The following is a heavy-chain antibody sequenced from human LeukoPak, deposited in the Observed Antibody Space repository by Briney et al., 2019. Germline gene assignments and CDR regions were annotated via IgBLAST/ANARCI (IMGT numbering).Heavy chain of an antibody. J-gene: IGHJ1*01. V-gene: IGHV4-31*03. CDR2: IYYSGST. Sequence: SQTLSLTCTVSGGSISSGGYYWSWIRQHPGKGLEWIGYIYYSGSTNYNPSLKSRVTISVDTSKNQFSLKLSSVTAADTAVYYCARGGVGVNPTRLQHWGQGTLVTVSS. CDR3: ARGGVGVNPTRLQH. D-gene: IGHD1-26*01. CDR1: GGSISSGGYY.